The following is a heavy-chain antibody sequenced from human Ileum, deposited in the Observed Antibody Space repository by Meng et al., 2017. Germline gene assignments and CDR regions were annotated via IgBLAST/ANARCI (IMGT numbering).Heavy chain of an antibody. CDR1: GFTFSNSW. V-gene: IGHV3-7*01. Sequence: GGSLRLSCAASGFTFSNSWMAWLRQAPGKGLELVANMNQDGSVKNYVDSVKGRFAISRDNAKNSLYLQLNSLRAEDTALYYCARDTAYGAYDIWGQGTMVTVSS. CDR3: ARDTAYGAYDI. D-gene: IGHD2-21*01. J-gene: IGHJ3*02. CDR2: MNQDGSVK.